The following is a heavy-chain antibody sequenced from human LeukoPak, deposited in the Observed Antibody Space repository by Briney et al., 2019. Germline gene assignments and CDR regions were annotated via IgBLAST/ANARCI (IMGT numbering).Heavy chain of an antibody. V-gene: IGHV4-34*01. CDR3: ARALGAFDI. CDR2: ISQSGST. Sequence: GTLRLSCAASGFTFNTYGMTWVRQAPGKGLEWIGEISQSGSTDYNPSLKSRVNISLDTSENQFSLNLSSVTAADTAVYYCARALGAFDIWGQGTMVTVSS. CDR1: GFTFNTYG. J-gene: IGHJ3*02.